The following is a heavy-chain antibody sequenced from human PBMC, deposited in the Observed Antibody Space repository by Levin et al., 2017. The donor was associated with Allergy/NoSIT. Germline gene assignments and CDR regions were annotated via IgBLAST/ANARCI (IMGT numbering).Heavy chain of an antibody. J-gene: IGHJ3*02. CDR2: IYYSGST. CDR1: GGSISSTSYN. D-gene: IGHD3-16*02. V-gene: IGHV4-39*02. CDR3: AREGLITFGGVIGRDAFDI. Sequence: SETLSLTCTVSGGSISSTSYNWGWIRQPPGKGLEWIGSIYYSGSTYYNPSLKSRVTISVDASKNQFSLKLSSVTAADTAVYYCAREGLITFGGVIGRDAFDIWGQGTMVNVYS.